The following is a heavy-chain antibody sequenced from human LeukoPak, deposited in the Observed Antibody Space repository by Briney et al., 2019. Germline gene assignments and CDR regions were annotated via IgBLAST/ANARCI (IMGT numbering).Heavy chain of an antibody. CDR2: ISYDGSNK. Sequence: GGSLRLSCAASGFTFSSYAMHWVRQAPGKGLEWVAVISYDGSNKYYADSVKGRFTISRDNSKSTLYLQMNSLRAEDTAVYYCARDPGTGGRPEFDYWGQGTLVTVSS. D-gene: IGHD1-1*01. V-gene: IGHV3-30*04. CDR1: GFTFSSYA. CDR3: ARDPGTGGRPEFDY. J-gene: IGHJ4*02.